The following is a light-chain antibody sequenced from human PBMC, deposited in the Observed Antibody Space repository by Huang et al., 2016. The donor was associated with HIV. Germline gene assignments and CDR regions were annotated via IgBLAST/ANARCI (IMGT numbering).Light chain of an antibody. V-gene: IGKV6D-21*02. Sequence: EIVLTQSPDFQSVTPKEEGTITCRASQSIGNNLHWYQQKPDQSPKLLIKYASKAISGVPSRFSGSGSGTDFTLTIKSLEAEDAAAYFCHQSTSFQSITFGQGTRLEIK. CDR3: HQSTSFQSIT. CDR2: YAS. J-gene: IGKJ5*01. CDR1: QSIGNN.